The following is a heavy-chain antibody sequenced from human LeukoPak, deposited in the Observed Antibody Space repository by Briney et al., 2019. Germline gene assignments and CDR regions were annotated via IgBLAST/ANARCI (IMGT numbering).Heavy chain of an antibody. V-gene: IGHV3-30*03. CDR1: GFTFSSYG. CDR3: ARDHYDSSGYYYGFHYGMDV. CDR2: ISYDGSNK. D-gene: IGHD3-22*01. J-gene: IGHJ6*02. Sequence: GGSLRLSCAASGFTFSSYGMHWVRQAPGKGLEWVAVISYDGSNKYYADSVKGRFTISRDNSKNTLYLQMNSLRAEDTAVYYCARDHYDSSGYYYGFHYGMDVWGQGTTVTVSS.